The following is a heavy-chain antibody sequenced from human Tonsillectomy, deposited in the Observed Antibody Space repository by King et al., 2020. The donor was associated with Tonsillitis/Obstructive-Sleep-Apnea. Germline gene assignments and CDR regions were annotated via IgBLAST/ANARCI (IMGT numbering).Heavy chain of an antibody. Sequence: VKLVESGGGLVKPGGSLRLSCAASGFTFSSYSMNWVRQAPGKGLEWVSSISSSSSYIYYADSVKGRFTISRDNAKNSLYLQMNSLRAEDTAVYYCARDCSSTSCYGRYYYYYMDVWGKGTTVTVSS. D-gene: IGHD2-2*01. J-gene: IGHJ6*03. CDR1: GFTFSSYS. CDR3: ARDCSSTSCYGRYYYYYMDV. V-gene: IGHV3-21*01. CDR2: ISSSSSYI.